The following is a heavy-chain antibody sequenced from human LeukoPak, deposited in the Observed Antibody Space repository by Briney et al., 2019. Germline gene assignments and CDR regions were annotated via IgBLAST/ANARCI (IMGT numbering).Heavy chain of an antibody. D-gene: IGHD3-10*01. Sequence: GMSLRLSCAASGFTLSNYGMHWGRQAPSKGPEWVALISYDGSDKYYADAVKGRFTISRDNSKNTLFLQMNSLRTEDTAVYYCARGGYGSGTYRANWFDPWGQGTLVTVSS. V-gene: IGHV3-30*06. CDR2: ISYDGSDK. CDR1: GFTLSNYG. CDR3: ARGGYGSGTYRANWFDP. J-gene: IGHJ5*02.